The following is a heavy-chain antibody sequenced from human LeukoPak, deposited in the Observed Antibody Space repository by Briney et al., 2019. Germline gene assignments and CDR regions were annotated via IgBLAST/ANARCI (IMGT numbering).Heavy chain of an antibody. V-gene: IGHV4-59*11. CDR3: AASLLYYFDY. Sequence: SETLSLTCTVSNGSISDHYWSWIRQPPGKGLEWIGYVYYTGYTKYNPSLKGRLTISLDTSKNQFSLKLSSVTAADTAVYYCAASLLYYFDYWGQGTLVTVSS. J-gene: IGHJ4*02. CDR2: VYYTGYT. CDR1: NGSISDHY.